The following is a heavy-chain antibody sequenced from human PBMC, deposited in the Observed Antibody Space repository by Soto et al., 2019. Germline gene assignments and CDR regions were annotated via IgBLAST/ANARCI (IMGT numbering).Heavy chain of an antibody. V-gene: IGHV4-4*07. J-gene: IGHJ4*02. D-gene: IGHD3-9*01. Sequence: NPSETLSLTCTVSGGSINSYYWSWIRQPAGKGLEWIGRIYTSGSTNYNPSLKSRVTMSVDTSKNQFSLKLSSVTAADTAVYYCARTNYDILTGYSFDYCGQGTLVTVSS. CDR1: GGSINSYY. CDR3: ARTNYDILTGYSFDY. CDR2: IYTSGST.